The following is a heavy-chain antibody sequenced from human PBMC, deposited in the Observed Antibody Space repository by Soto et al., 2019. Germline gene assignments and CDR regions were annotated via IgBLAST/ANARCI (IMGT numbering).Heavy chain of an antibody. CDR3: AKDSGSQPRYYFDY. CDR2: ISWDGGST. D-gene: IGHD1-26*01. CDR1: GFTFSTFW. V-gene: IGHV3-43*01. Sequence: GGSLRLSCETSGFTFSTFWMHWVRQAPGKGLEWVSLISWDGGSTYYADSVKGRFTISRDNSKNSLYLQMNSLRTEDTALYYCAKDSGSQPRYYFDYWGQGTLVTVSS. J-gene: IGHJ4*02.